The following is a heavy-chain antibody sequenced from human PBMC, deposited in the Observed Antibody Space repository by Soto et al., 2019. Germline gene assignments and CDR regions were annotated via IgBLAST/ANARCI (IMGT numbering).Heavy chain of an antibody. V-gene: IGHV1-18*01. D-gene: IGHD3-10*01. CDR1: GYTFTSYG. CDR3: ASDPWFGELSQRYYYYYGMDV. J-gene: IGHJ6*02. CDR2: ISAYNGNT. Sequence: QVQLVQSGAEVKKPGASVKVSCKASGYTFTSYGISWVRQAPGQGLEWMGWISAYNGNTNYAQKLQGRVTMTTDTSTSTAYMELRSLRSDDTAVYYCASDPWFGELSQRYYYYYGMDVWGQGTTVTVSS.